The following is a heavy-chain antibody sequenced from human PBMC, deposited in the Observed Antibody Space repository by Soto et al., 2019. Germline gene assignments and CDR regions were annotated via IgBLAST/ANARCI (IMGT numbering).Heavy chain of an antibody. CDR3: ARVLGVVTQSYYSGMDV. Sequence: SETLSLTCTVSGGSISSYYWSWIRQPPGKGLEWIGYIYYSGSTNYNPSLKSRVTISVDTSKNQFSLKLSSVTAADTAVYYCARVLGVVTQSYYSGMDVWGKGTRVTVSS. V-gene: IGHV4-59*01. D-gene: IGHD3-22*01. J-gene: IGHJ6*04. CDR1: GGSISSYY. CDR2: IYYSGST.